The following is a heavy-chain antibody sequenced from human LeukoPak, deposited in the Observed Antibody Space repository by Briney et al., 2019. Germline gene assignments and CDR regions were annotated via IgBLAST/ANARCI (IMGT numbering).Heavy chain of an antibody. CDR3: VRGTGY. Sequence: GGSLRLSCSVSGFTFSTYVMHCVRQAPGKGLEYVSAISSNGDNTYYADSVKGRFTISRDNSKNTLYLQMSSLRADDTAVYYCVRGTGYWGQGTLVTVSS. V-gene: IGHV3-64D*06. CDR2: ISSNGDNT. CDR1: GFTFSTYV. J-gene: IGHJ4*02.